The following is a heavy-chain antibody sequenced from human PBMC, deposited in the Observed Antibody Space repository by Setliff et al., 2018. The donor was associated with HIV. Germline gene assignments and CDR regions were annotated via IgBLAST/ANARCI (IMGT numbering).Heavy chain of an antibody. CDR1: GGTFSASG. CDR2: IIPAFGTA. V-gene: IGHV1-69*13. J-gene: IGHJ6*02. Sequence: VKVSCKASGGTFSASGFSWVRQAPGQGLEWMGGIIPAFGTADYAQKFQGRVTITADASTSTAYMELISLRSEDTAVYYCARSEGSGWDTVEENYYNLDVWGPGTTVTVS. D-gene: IGHD6-19*01. CDR3: ARSEGSGWDTVEENYYNLDV.